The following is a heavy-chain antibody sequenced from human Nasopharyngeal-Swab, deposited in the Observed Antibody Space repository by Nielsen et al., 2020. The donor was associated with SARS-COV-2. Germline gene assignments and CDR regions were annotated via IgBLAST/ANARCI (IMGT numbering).Heavy chain of an antibody. CDR1: GFTFSNYG. Sequence: GESLKISCEASGFTFSNYGMHWVRQAPGKGLEWVALILYDGTHKYYASSVKGRFTISRDNPKNTVYLQMNCLRAEDTAIYYCATYRTSATPTAWGQGTLVTVSS. CDR3: ATYRTSATPTA. J-gene: IGHJ5*02. V-gene: IGHV3-33*01. D-gene: IGHD5-18*01. CDR2: ILYDGTHK.